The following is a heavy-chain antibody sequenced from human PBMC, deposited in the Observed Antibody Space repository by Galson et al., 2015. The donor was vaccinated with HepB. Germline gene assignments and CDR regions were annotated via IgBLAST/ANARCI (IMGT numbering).Heavy chain of an antibody. CDR3: ATFGYCSGGSCYSFDP. CDR2: FDPEDGET. Sequence: SVKVSCKVSGYTLTELSMHWVRQAPGKGLEWMGGFDPEDGETIYAQKFQGRVTMTEDTSTDTAYMELSSLRSEDTAVYYCATFGYCSGGSCYSFDPWGQGTLVTISS. D-gene: IGHD2-15*01. CDR1: GYTLTELS. J-gene: IGHJ5*02. V-gene: IGHV1-24*01.